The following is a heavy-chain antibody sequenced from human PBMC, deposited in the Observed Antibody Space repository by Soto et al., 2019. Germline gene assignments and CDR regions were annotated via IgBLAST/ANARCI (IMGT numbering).Heavy chain of an antibody. J-gene: IGHJ6*03. CDR1: GFTFSSYG. CDR2: ISYDGSNK. D-gene: IGHD1-1*01. V-gene: IGHV3-30*18. Sequence: PGGSLRLSCAASGFTFSSYGMHWIRQAPGKWLEWVAVISYDGSNKYYADSVKGRFTISRDNSKNTLYLQMNSLRAEDPAVYYCAKDLEDSPYYYMDVWGKGTTVTVSS. CDR3: AKDLEDSPYYYMDV.